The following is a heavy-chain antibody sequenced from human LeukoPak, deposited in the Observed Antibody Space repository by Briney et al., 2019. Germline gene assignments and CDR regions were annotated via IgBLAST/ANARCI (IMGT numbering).Heavy chain of an antibody. CDR1: GFTFDDYA. CDR2: ISWNSGSI. J-gene: IGHJ4*02. D-gene: IGHD3-10*01. CDR3: AKGHGSGSYYAVFDY. Sequence: GGSPRLSCAASGFTFDDYAMHWVRQAPGKGLEWVSGISWNSGSIGYADSVKGRFTISRDNAKNSLYLQMNSLRAEDTALYYCAKGHGSGSYYAVFDYWGQGTLVTVSS. V-gene: IGHV3-9*01.